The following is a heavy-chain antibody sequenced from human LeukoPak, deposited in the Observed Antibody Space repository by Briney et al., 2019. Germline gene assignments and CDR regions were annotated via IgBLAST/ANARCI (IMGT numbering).Heavy chain of an antibody. CDR2: VSVSGGST. CDR1: GFFVSRYG. J-gene: IGHJ4*02. V-gene: IGHV3-23*01. D-gene: IGHD3-10*01. Sequence: HPGGSLTLSCAASGFFVSRYGTTSGRHAHPDGQGLDSAVSVSGGSTYYANSLQGRFTISTIISNNTLYLQMPSLPPADTPAYDCARAEDDSGTYSVGYFDFWGQGTLVTVSS. CDR3: ARAEDDSGTYSVGYFDF.